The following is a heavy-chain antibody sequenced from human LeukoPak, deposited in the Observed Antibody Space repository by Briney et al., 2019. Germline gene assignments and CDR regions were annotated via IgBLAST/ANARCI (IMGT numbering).Heavy chain of an antibody. V-gene: IGHV3-7*01. D-gene: IGHD2-2*02. CDR3: ARIGYKSSSFDY. CDR1: GFLFRNYW. CDR2: IKEDGTIK. J-gene: IGHJ4*02. Sequence: GGSQRLSCAASGFLFRNYWMSWVRQAPGKGLERVANIKEDGTIKYYVDSVKGRFTISRDTAKNSVYLQMNSLRVEDTGIYFCARIGYKSSSFDYWGQGTLVTVSS.